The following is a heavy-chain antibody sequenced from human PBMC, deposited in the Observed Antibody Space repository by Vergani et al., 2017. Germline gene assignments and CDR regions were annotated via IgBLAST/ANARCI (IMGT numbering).Heavy chain of an antibody. D-gene: IGHD2-15*01. Sequence: QVQLQESGPGLVKPSETLSLTCTVSGGSISSYYWSWIRQPPGKGLEWIGYIYYSGSTNYNPSLKSRVTISVDTSKNQFSLKLSSVTAADTAVYYCARSRRYCSGGSCNNWFDPWGQGTLVTVSS. CDR2: IYYSGST. CDR3: ARSRRYCSGGSCNNWFDP. V-gene: IGHV4-59*01. CDR1: GGSISSYY. J-gene: IGHJ5*02.